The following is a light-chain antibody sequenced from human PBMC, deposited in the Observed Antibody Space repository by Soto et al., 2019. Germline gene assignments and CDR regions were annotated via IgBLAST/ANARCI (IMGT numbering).Light chain of an antibody. V-gene: IGLV2-11*01. CDR1: SSDVGAYNF. CDR3: CSYAGEYKYV. J-gene: IGLJ1*01. Sequence: LTHPRSVSGSPGQSVTISCTGSSSDVGAYNFASWYQQHPGAAPKLLIHDVNKRPPGVPDRFSASKSGNTASLTISGLQAEDEADYYCCSYAGEYKYVFGSGPKVTVL. CDR2: DVN.